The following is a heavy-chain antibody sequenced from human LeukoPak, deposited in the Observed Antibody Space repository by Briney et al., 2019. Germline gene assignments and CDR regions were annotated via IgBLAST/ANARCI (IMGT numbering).Heavy chain of an antibody. D-gene: IGHD3-16*01. V-gene: IGHV4-34*01. CDR2: INHSGST. Sequence: SETLSLTCAVYGGSFSGYYWSWIRQPPGKGLEWIGEINHSGSTNYNPSLKSRVTISVDTSKNQFSLNLSSVPAADTAVYYCARVGSIRNLLDPWGEGTLVTVSS. J-gene: IGHJ5*02. CDR1: GGSFSGYY. CDR3: ARVGSIRNLLDP.